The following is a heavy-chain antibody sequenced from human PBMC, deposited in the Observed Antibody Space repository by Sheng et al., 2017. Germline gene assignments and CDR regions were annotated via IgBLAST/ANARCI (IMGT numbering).Heavy chain of an antibody. D-gene: IGHD6-6*01. J-gene: IGHJ5*02. V-gene: IGHV4-38-2*01. CDR1: GHSVSSVYD. CDR3: ARKNSDSSRFDP. Sequence: QVRLQESGPGLVKPSETLSLTCAVSGHSVSSVYDWVWIRQPPGQGLEWIATRYKSGSTYYNGALKSRVTMSEDTSNNRISLTLTSMTAADTAVYYCARKNSDSSRFDPWGQGTLVTVSS. CDR2: RYKSGST.